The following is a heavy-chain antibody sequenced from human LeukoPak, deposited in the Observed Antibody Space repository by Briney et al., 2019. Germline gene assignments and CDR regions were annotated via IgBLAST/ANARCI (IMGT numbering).Heavy chain of an antibody. V-gene: IGHV3-30*18. D-gene: IGHD3-10*01. CDR2: MSSDGTNK. J-gene: IGHJ4*02. CDR3: AKDLVYYGSGREMVDY. CDR1: RFTFSYYA. Sequence: GGSLRLSCAASRFTFSYYAMHWVRQAPGKGLEWVAVMSSDGTNKYYAESVKGRFTISRDTSKNTLYLQMSSLRAEDTAVYYCAKDLVYYGSGREMVDYWGQGTLVTVSS.